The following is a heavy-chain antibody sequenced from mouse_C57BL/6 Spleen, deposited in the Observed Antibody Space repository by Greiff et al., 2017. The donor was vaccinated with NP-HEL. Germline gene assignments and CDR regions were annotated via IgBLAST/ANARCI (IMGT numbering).Heavy chain of an antibody. D-gene: IGHD1-1*01. CDR2: IRSKSNNYAT. Sequence: EVKVVESGGGLVQPKGSLKLSCAASGFSFNTYAMNWVRQAPGKGLEWVARIRSKSNNYATYYADSVKDRFTISRDDSESMLYLQLNNLKTEDTAMYYCVLYCYGSSAFAYWGQGTLVTVSA. V-gene: IGHV10-1*01. J-gene: IGHJ3*01. CDR1: GFSFNTYA. CDR3: VLYCYGSSAFAY.